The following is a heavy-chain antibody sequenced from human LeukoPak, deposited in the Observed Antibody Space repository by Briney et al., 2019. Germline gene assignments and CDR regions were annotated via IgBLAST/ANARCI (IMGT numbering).Heavy chain of an antibody. D-gene: IGHD6-13*01. CDR3: VKDKYSRSWYPFDY. CDR1: GFTFSSFG. CDR2: ISYDRSNQ. Sequence: GRSLRLSCAASGFTFSSFGMHWVRQAPGKGLEWVAVISYDRSNQYYADSVKGRFTISRDNSKNTLYLQMNSLRAEDTAVYYCVKDKYSRSWYPFDYWGQGTLVTVSS. J-gene: IGHJ4*02. V-gene: IGHV3-30*18.